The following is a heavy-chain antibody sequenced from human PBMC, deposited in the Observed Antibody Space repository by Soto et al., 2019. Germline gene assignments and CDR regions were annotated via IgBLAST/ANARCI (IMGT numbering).Heavy chain of an antibody. CDR1: GGSISSGGYS. Sequence: QLQLQESGSGLVKPSQTLSLTCAVSGGSISSGGYSWNWIRQPPGKGLEWIGYIYHSGSTYYNPSIKSRVTISVDKSKNQFSRKLTSVTAADTAVYYCARDQLEGNWFDPWGQGTLVTVSS. CDR2: IYHSGST. V-gene: IGHV4-30-2*01. D-gene: IGHD1-1*01. J-gene: IGHJ5*02. CDR3: ARDQLEGNWFDP.